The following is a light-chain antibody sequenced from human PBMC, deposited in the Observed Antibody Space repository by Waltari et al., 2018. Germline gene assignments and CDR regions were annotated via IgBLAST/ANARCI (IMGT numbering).Light chain of an antibody. J-gene: IGLJ1*01. CDR2: NNK. V-gene: IGLV1-44*01. CDR1: LSNIEGDI. Sequence: QSVLTQPPSASGTPGQRVTIPCSGSLSNIEGDIISWLQHLPGRAPTLLIYNNKQRPAGGHSLFAASKSGTSASLAIIGLQSEDEADYYCAACADSLSGYVFGTGTKVTVL. CDR3: AACADSLSGYV.